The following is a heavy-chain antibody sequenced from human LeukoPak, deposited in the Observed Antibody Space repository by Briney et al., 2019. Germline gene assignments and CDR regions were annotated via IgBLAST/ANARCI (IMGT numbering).Heavy chain of an antibody. J-gene: IGHJ3*02. D-gene: IGHD1-26*01. V-gene: IGHV3-66*01. CDR3: ARDVGFIVGATPGAFDI. CDR2: IYSGGNT. CDR1: GFTFSDYY. Sequence: GGSLRLSCAASGFTFSDYYMSWIRQAPGKGLEWVSVIYSGGNTYYADSVKGRFTISRDNTKNTLYLQMNSLRADDTAVYYCARDVGFIVGATPGAFDIWGQRTMVTVSS.